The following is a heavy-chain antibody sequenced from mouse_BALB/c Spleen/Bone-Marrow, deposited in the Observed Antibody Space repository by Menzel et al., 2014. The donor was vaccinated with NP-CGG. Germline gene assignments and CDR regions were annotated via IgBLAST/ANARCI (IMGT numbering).Heavy chain of an antibody. V-gene: IGHV1-69*02. J-gene: IGHJ4*01. CDR3: PSQYGNYYAMDY. CDR2: IYPSDSYT. D-gene: IGHD2-10*02. CDR1: GYTFTSYW. Sequence: VQLQQSGAELVRPGASVKVSCKASGYTFTSYWINWVKQRPGQGLEWIGNIYPSDSYTNYNQNFKDKATLTVDKSSSTAYMQLSSPTSEDSAVCYCPSQYGNYYAMDYWGQGTSVTVSS.